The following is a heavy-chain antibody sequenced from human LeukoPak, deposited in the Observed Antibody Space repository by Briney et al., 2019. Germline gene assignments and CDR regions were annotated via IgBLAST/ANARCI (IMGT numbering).Heavy chain of an antibody. J-gene: IGHJ4*02. Sequence: SQTLSLTCTVSGGSISSGGYYWSWIRQHPGKGLEWIGYIYYSGSTYYNPSLKSRVTISVGTSKNQFSLKLSSVTAADTAVYYCARARMTTTGFDYWGQGTLVTVSS. CDR2: IYYSGST. CDR3: ARARMTTTGFDY. CDR1: GGSISSGGYY. D-gene: IGHD4-4*01. V-gene: IGHV4-31*03.